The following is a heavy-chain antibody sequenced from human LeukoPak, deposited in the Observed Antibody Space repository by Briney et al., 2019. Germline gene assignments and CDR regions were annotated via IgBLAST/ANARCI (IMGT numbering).Heavy chain of an antibody. D-gene: IGHD5-18*01. J-gene: IGHJ4*02. CDR3: ARDTLWIHSAGYYFDY. CDR1: GGTFSSYA. Sequence: SVKISCKASGGTFSSYAISWVRQAPGQGLEWMGRIIPIFGTANYAQKFQGRITITTDESTSTAYMELSSLRSEDTAVYYCARDTLWIHSAGYYFDYWGQGTLVTVSS. CDR2: IIPIFGTA. V-gene: IGHV1-69*05.